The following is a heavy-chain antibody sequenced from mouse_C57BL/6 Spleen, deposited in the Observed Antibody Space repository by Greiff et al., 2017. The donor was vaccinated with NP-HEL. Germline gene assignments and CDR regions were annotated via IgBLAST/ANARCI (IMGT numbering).Heavy chain of an antibody. D-gene: IGHD2-4*01. CDR2: IYPGDGDT. Sequence: QVQLKQSGAELVKPGASVKISCKASGYAFSSYWMNWVKQRPGKGLEWIGQIYPGDGDTNYNGKFKGKATLTADKSSSTAYMQRSSLTSEDSAVYFCASDYPFAYWGQGTLVTVSA. J-gene: IGHJ3*01. CDR3: ASDYPFAY. V-gene: IGHV1-80*01. CDR1: GYAFSSYW.